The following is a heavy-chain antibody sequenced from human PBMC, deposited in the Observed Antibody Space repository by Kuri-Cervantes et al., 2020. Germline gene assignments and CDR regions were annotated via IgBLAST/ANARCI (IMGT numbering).Heavy chain of an antibody. Sequence: GGSLRLSCAASGFTFSSYGMHWVRQAPGKGLEWVAVIWYDGSNKYYADSVKGRFTISRDNSKNTLYLQMNSLRAEDTAVYHCVKDHTYSGNSGPIDWGQGTLVTVSS. CDR1: GFTFSSYG. CDR3: VKDHTYSGNSGPID. V-gene: IGHV3-30*02. J-gene: IGHJ4*02. CDR2: IWYDGSNK. D-gene: IGHD4-23*01.